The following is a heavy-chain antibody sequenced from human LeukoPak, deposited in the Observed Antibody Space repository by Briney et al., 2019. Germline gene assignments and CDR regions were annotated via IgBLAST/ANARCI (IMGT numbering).Heavy chain of an antibody. D-gene: IGHD3-3*01. CDR1: GGSFSGYY. Sequence: SETLSLTCAVYGGSFSGYYWSWIRQPPGKGPEWIGEINHSGSTNYNPSLKSRVTISVDTSKNQFSLKLSSVTAADTGMYYCAREVALGLRFLEWLLYFDYWGQGTLVTVSS. CDR3: AREVALGLRFLEWLLYFDY. J-gene: IGHJ4*02. V-gene: IGHV4-34*01. CDR2: INHSGST.